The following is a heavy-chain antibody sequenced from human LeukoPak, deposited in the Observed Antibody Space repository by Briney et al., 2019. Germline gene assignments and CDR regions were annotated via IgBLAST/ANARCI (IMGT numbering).Heavy chain of an antibody. CDR2: IYYSGST. D-gene: IGHD6-19*01. CDR1: GGSISSSSYY. Sequence: SSETLSLTCTVSGGSISSSSYYWGWIRQPPGKGLEWIGSIYYSGSTYYNPSLKSRVTISVDTSKNQFSLKLSSVTAADTAVYYCARVSSGWHPGGYYYYMDVWGKGTTVTVSS. J-gene: IGHJ6*03. V-gene: IGHV4-39*07. CDR3: ARVSSGWHPGGYYYYMDV.